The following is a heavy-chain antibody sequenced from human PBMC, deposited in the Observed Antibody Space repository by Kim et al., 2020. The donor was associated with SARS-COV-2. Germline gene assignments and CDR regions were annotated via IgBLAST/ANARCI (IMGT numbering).Heavy chain of an antibody. J-gene: IGHJ4*02. CDR2: IYYSGST. V-gene: IGHV4-39*01. CDR3: ARQRPPVYYYVWGSYRYPFVY. D-gene: IGHD3-16*02. CDR1: GGSISSSSYY. Sequence: SETLSLTCTVSGGSISSSSYYWGWIRQPPGKGLEWIGSIYYSGSTYYNPSLKSRVTISVDTSKNQFSLKLSSVTAADTAVYYCARQRPPVYYYVWGSYRYPFVYWGQGTLVTVSS.